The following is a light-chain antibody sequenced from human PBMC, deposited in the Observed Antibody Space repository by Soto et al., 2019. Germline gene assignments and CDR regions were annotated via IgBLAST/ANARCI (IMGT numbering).Light chain of an antibody. CDR1: QDIRKD. CDR3: LRALNFQYT. V-gene: IGKV1-6*01. J-gene: IGKJ2*01. Sequence: AIQMTQSPSSLSASVGDRVTITCRASQDIRKDLAWYQQKPGKAPQILIYGASTLQTGVASRFSGTGSATDFTLTTSSLQHDDSEPCYCLRALNFQYTVAQGTK. CDR2: GAS.